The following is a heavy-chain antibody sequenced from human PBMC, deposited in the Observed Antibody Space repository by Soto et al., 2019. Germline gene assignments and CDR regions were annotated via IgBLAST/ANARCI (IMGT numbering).Heavy chain of an antibody. V-gene: IGHV1-69*01. CDR2: IIPIFGTA. J-gene: IGHJ5*02. Sequence: SVKVSCKASGGTFSSYAISWVRQAPVQGLEWMGGIIPIFGTANYAQKFQGRVTITADESTSTAYMELSSLRSEDTAVYYCARGGDFWSGPNWFDPWGQGTLVTVSS. CDR3: ARGGDFWSGPNWFDP. D-gene: IGHD3-3*01. CDR1: GGTFSSYA.